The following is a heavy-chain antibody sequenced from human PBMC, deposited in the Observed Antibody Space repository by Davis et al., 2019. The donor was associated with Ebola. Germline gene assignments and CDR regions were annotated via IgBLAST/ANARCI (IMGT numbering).Heavy chain of an antibody. CDR3: AGGPKRWLQLGY. D-gene: IGHD5-24*01. CDR1: GFTVSSNY. CDR2: IYSGGST. J-gene: IGHJ4*02. Sequence: GESLKISCAASGFTVSSNYMSWVRQAPGKGLEWVSVIYSGGSTYYADSVKGRFTISRHNSKNTLYLQMNSLRAEDTAVYYCAGGPKRWLQLGYWGQGTLVAVSS. V-gene: IGHV3-53*04.